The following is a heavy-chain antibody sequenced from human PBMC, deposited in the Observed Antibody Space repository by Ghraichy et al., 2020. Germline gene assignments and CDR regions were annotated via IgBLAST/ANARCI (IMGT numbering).Heavy chain of an antibody. CDR3: AKKKDSSGYFND. Sequence: GESLNISCAASGFTFTRYAMSWVRQAPGKGLEWVSAISGGGDSTNYADSVKGRFTISRDNYRNTLYLGMNSLRVEDTATYYCAKKKDSSGYFNDWGQGTLVTVSS. J-gene: IGHJ4*02. CDR2: ISGGGDST. CDR1: GFTFTRYA. V-gene: IGHV3-23*01. D-gene: IGHD3-22*01.